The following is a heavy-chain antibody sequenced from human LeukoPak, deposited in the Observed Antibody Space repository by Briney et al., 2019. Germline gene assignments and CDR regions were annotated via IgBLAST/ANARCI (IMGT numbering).Heavy chain of an antibody. CDR3: ARTNCGGDCYSAIDY. CDR2: IYPGDSDI. D-gene: IGHD2-21*02. J-gene: IGHJ4*02. Sequence: GESLKISCQGSGYKFTSYWIGWVRQMPGKGLEWMGIIYPGDSDIRYSPPFQGQVTISADKSMSNAYLQWRSLKASDTAMYYCARTNCGGDCYSAIDYWGQGTLVTVSS. V-gene: IGHV5-51*01. CDR1: GYKFTSYW.